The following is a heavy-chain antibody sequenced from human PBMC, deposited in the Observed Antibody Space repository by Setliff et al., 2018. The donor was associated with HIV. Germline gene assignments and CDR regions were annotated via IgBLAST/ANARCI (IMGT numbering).Heavy chain of an antibody. CDR3: ARAPPGIQNDAFDV. J-gene: IGHJ3*01. Sequence: PSETLSLTCSVSGYSVSSPYYWAWIRQSPGKGLEWIGSIYQSGTTYYNPALKSRVTISVDTSKNQFSLRLTSVTAADTAVYYCARAPPGIQNDAFDVWGQGTMVTVSS. V-gene: IGHV4-38-2*02. CDR1: GYSVSSPYY. CDR2: IYQSGTT.